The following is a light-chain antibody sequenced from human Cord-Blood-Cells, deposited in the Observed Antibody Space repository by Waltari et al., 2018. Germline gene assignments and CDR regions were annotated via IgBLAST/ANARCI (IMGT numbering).Light chain of an antibody. Sequence: QSALTPPASVSGSPGQSITISCTGTSSYDGSYHLVAWYQQHPGKAPKLMIYEGSKRPSGVSNRFSGSKSGNTASLTISGLQAEDEADYYCCSYAGSSTYVFGTGTKVTVL. CDR1: SSYDGSYHL. CDR3: CSYAGSSTYV. CDR2: EGS. J-gene: IGLJ1*01. V-gene: IGLV2-23*01.